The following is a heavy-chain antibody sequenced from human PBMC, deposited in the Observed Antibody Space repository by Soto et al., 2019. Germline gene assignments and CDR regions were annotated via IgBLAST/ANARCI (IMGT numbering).Heavy chain of an antibody. CDR2: ISSSSSYI. CDR1: GCTFSSYA. Sequence: GGSLRLSCAASGCTFSSYAMSWVRQAPGKGLEWVSSISSSSSYIYYADSVKGRFTISRDNAKNSLYLQMNSLRAEDTAVYYCARYDSSGYYWPYYYYGMDVWGQGTTVTVS. D-gene: IGHD3-22*01. J-gene: IGHJ6*02. V-gene: IGHV3-21*01. CDR3: ARYDSSGYYWPYYYYGMDV.